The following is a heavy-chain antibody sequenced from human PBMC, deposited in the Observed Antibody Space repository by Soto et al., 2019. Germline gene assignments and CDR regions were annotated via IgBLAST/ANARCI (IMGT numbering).Heavy chain of an antibody. CDR2: IKQDGSEK. Sequence: EVQLVESGGGLVQPGGSLRLSCAASGFTFSSYWMSWVRQAPGKGLEWVANIKQDGSEKYYVDSVKGRFTISRDNAENSLYLQMNSLRAEDTAVYYCARGGYCSSTSGLYGYWFDPWGQGTLVTVSS. D-gene: IGHD2-2*01. J-gene: IGHJ5*02. V-gene: IGHV3-7*01. CDR1: GFTFSSYW. CDR3: ARGGYCSSTSGLYGYWFDP.